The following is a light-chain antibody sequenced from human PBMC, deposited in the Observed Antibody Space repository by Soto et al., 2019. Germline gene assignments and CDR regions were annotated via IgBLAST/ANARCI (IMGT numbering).Light chain of an antibody. CDR2: STS. Sequence: DIQLTQSPSFLSASVGDRVTITCRASQGISGFLAWYQQKPGKAPKLLIYSTSTLETGVPSRFSGSASGTEFTPTISSLQPEDFATYYCQHLNTYLITSGQGTRLEIK. J-gene: IGKJ5*01. CDR1: QGISGF. V-gene: IGKV1-9*01. CDR3: QHLNTYLIT.